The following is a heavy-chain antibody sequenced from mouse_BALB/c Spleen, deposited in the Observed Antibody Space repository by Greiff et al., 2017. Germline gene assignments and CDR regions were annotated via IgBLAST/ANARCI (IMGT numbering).Heavy chain of an antibody. V-gene: IGHV2-6-7*01. D-gene: IGHD2-1*01. CDR3: ARGDGNYWYFDV. CDR1: GFSLTGYG. Sequence: VKLMESGPGLVAPSQSLSITCTFSGFSLTGYGVNWVRQPPGKGLEWLGMIWGDGSTDYNSALKSRLSISKDNSKSQVFLKMNSLQTDDTAMYYCARGDGNYWYFDVWGAGTTVTVSS. J-gene: IGHJ1*01. CDR2: IWGDGST.